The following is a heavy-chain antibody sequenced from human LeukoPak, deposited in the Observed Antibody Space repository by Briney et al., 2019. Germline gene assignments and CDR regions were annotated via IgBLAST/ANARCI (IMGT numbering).Heavy chain of an antibody. CDR3: ARVSSSGYYADY. D-gene: IGHD3-22*01. CDR2: IWYDGSNK. V-gene: IGHV3-33*01. J-gene: IGHJ4*02. CDR1: GFTFSSYG. Sequence: PGRSLRLSCAASGFTFSSYGMHWVRQAPGKGLERVAVIWYDGSNKYYADSVKGRFTISRDNSKNTLYLQMNSLRAEDTAVYYCARVSSSGYYADYWGQGTLVTVSS.